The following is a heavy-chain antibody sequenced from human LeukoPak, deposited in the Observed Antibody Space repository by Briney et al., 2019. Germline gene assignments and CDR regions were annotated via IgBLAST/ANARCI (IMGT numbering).Heavy chain of an antibody. CDR2: MSPNSGDT. J-gene: IGHJ4*02. CDR3: ARGPPNWGYDY. CDR1: GYTFTSYD. Sequence: ASVKVSCKASGYTFTSYDFNWVRQATEQRPEWMGWMSPNSGDTGYARKFQDRVTMTRNTSISTAYMELSSLRSDDTAVYYCARGPPNWGYDYWGPGTLVTVSS. V-gene: IGHV1-8*01. D-gene: IGHD7-27*01.